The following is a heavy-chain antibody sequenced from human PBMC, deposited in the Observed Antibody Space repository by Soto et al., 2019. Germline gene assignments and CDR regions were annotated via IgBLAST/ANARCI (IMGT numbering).Heavy chain of an antibody. CDR1: GYTFTGYY. Sequence: GASVKVSCKASGYTFTGYYMHWVRQAPGQGLEWMGWISAYNGNTNYAQKLQGRVTMTTDTSTSTAYMELRSLRSDDTAVYYCASQITIFGVVPDAFDIWGQGTMVTVSS. CDR3: ASQITIFGVVPDAFDI. V-gene: IGHV1-18*04. J-gene: IGHJ3*02. CDR2: ISAYNGNT. D-gene: IGHD3-3*01.